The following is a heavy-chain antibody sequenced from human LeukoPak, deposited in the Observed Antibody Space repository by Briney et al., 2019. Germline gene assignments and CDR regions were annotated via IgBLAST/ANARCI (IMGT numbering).Heavy chain of an antibody. D-gene: IGHD1-26*01. V-gene: IGHV3-43D*03. CDR2: ISWDGGST. CDR1: GFTFDDYA. CDR3: AKGTSGGSYPIDY. Sequence: GGSLRLSCAASGFTFDDYAMHWVRQAPGKGLEWVSLISWDGGSTYYADSVKGRFTISRDNSKNSLYLQMNSLRAEDTALYCCAKGTSGGSYPIDYWGQGTLVTVSS. J-gene: IGHJ4*02.